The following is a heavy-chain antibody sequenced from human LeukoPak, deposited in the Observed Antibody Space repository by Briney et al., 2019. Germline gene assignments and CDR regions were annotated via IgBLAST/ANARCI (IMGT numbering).Heavy chain of an antibody. CDR3: ASIRRGYSYGSFDY. D-gene: IGHD5-18*01. J-gene: IGHJ4*02. V-gene: IGHV3-21*01. CDR1: GFTFSSYS. CDR2: ISSSSSYI. Sequence: PGGSLRLSCAASGFTFSSYSMNWVRQAPGKGLEWVSSISSSSSYIYYADSVKGRFTISRDNAKNSLYLQMNSLGAEDTAVYYCASIRRGYSYGSFDYWGQGTLVTVSS.